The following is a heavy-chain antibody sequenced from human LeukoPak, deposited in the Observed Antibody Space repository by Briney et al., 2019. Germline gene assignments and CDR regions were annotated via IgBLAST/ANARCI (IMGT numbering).Heavy chain of an antibody. CDR2: ISYDGSNK. CDR1: GFTFSSYA. J-gene: IGHJ3*02. CDR3: ARHYYDSSGSHAFDI. V-gene: IGHV3-30-3*01. D-gene: IGHD3-22*01. Sequence: PGGSLRLSCAASGFTFSSYAMHWIRQAPGKGLEWVAVISYDGSNKYYADSVKGRFTISRDNSKNTLYLQMNSLRAEDTAVYYCARHYYDSSGSHAFDIWGQGTMVTVSS.